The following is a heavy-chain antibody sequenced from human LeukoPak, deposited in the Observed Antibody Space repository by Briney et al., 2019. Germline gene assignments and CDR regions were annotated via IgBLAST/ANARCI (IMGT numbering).Heavy chain of an antibody. CDR3: ARLSGSGTWDGNEVDY. Sequence: GASVKVSCKASGYTFTDYYMHWVRQAPGQGLEWMGWINPNSGDTNYAQKFQGSVTMTRDKSSSTAYMELGRLRSDDTAFYYCARLSGSGTWDGNEVDYWGQGTLATVSS. CDR1: GYTFTDYY. CDR2: INPNSGDT. D-gene: IGHD3-10*01. J-gene: IGHJ4*02. V-gene: IGHV1-2*04.